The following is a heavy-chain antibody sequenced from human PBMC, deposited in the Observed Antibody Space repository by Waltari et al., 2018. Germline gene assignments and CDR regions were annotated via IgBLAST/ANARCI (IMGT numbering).Heavy chain of an antibody. V-gene: IGHV4-38-2*01. Sequence: QVQLQESGPGLVKPSETLSLTCAVSGYSISSGYYWGWIRQPPGKGLEWIGSIYRRGSTYYNPALKSRVTISVDTSKNQFSLKLSSVAAADTAGYYCARGGGGSSPVTIDYWGQGTLVTVSS. CDR1: GYSISSGYY. CDR2: IYRRGST. J-gene: IGHJ4*02. D-gene: IGHD2-15*01. CDR3: ARGGGGSSPVTIDY.